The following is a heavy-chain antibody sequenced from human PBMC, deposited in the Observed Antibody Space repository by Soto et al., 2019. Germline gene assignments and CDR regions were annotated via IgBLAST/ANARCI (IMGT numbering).Heavy chain of an antibody. CDR3: AKDLFPMIVVVIIGTGLDY. J-gene: IGHJ4*02. CDR2: ISYDGSNK. D-gene: IGHD3-22*01. CDR1: GFTFSSYG. V-gene: IGHV3-30*18. Sequence: PGGSLRLSCAASGFTFSSYGMHWVRQAPGKGLEWVAVISYDGSNKYYADSVKGRFTISRDNSKNTLYLQMNSLRAEDTAVYYCAKDLFPMIVVVIIGTGLDYWGQGTLVTVSS.